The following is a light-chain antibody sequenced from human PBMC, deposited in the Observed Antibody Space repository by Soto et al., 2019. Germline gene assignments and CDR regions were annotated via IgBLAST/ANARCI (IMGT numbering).Light chain of an antibody. J-gene: IGKJ2*01. V-gene: IGKV1-9*01. CDR1: QDINKF. CDR2: SAS. CDR3: QQLKTYPYT. Sequence: IPLTQSPSSLSASVGDRVTVTCRASQDINKFLAWFQQKPGKAPNLLIFSASTLQGAVPSRFSGGGSGTDFTLTIDSLQPEDFATYYCQQLKTYPYTFGQGTKLEIK.